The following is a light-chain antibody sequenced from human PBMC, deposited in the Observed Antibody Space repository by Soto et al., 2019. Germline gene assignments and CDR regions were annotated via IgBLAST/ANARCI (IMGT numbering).Light chain of an antibody. J-gene: IGLJ2*01. CDR1: NIGSKS. CDR2: DDS. CDR3: QVWDSSSDHVV. Sequence: VLTQPPSVSVAPGQTARITSGGNNIGSKSVHWFQQKPGQAPVLVVYDDSDRPSGIPERFSGSNSGNTATLTISRVDTGDEADFYCQVWDSSSDHVVFGGGTKLTVL. V-gene: IGLV3-21*02.